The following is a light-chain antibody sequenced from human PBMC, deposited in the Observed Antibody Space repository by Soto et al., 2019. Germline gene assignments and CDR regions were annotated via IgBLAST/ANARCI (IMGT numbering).Light chain of an antibody. V-gene: IGKV3-20*01. CDR2: SAS. Sequence: MLSQSTGALSLTPWERAPLYCRVSHSVSSSYLAWYQQKPGQAPRLLIYSASRRATGIPDRFSGSGSGTDFTLTITSLEPEDFAVYYCQQYGTSPRTFGQGTRLAI. J-gene: IGKJ5*01. CDR3: QQYGTSPRT. CDR1: HSVSSSY.